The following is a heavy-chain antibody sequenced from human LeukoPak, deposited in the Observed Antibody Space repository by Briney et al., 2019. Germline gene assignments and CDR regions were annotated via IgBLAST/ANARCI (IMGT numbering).Heavy chain of an antibody. J-gene: IGHJ3*02. V-gene: IGHV4-61*02. D-gene: IGHD3-3*01. CDR3: ARANYDFWSVYGHAFDI. CDR2: IYTSGST. Sequence: SQTLSLTCTVSGGSISSGSYYWSWIRQPAGKGLEWIGRIYTSGSTNYNPSLKSRVTISVDTSKNQFSLKLSSVTAADTAVYYCARANYDFWSVYGHAFDIWGQGTMVTVSS. CDR1: GGSISSGSYY.